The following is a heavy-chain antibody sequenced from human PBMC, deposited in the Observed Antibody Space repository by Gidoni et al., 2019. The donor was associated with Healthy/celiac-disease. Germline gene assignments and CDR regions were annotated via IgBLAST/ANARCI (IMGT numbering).Heavy chain of an antibody. CDR2: IIPIFGTA. D-gene: IGHD3-3*01. Sequence: QVQLVQSGAEVKKPGSSVKVSCKASGGTFSSYAISWVRQAPGQGFEWMGGIIPIFGTANYAQKFQGRVTITADESTSTAYMELSSLRSEDTAVYYCARNGNYDFWSGPIGWFDPWGQGTLVTVSS. V-gene: IGHV1-69*01. CDR3: ARNGNYDFWSGPIGWFDP. J-gene: IGHJ5*02. CDR1: GGTFSSYA.